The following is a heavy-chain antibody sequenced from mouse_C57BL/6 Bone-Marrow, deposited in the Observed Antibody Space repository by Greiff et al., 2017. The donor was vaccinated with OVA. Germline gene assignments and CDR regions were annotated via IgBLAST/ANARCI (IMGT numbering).Heavy chain of an antibody. Sequence: VKLQQSGAELMKPGASVKLSCKATGYTFTGYWIEWVKQRPGHGLEWIGEILPGSGSTNYNEKFKGKATFTADTSSNTAYMQLSSLTTEDSAIYYCARSFPNTVVATDAMDYWGQGTSVTVSS. CDR1: GYTFTGYW. CDR2: ILPGSGST. D-gene: IGHD1-1*01. CDR3: ARSFPNTVVATDAMDY. V-gene: IGHV1-9*01. J-gene: IGHJ4*01.